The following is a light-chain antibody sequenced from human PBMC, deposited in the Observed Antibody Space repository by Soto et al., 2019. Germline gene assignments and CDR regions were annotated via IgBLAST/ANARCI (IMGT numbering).Light chain of an antibody. Sequence: EIVLTQSPGTLSLSPGDTAALSCRASQSVSNNYLAWYQQKPGQAPSLLIYGASSRATGIPDRFSGSASGTDFTLTISKLEPEDFAVYYCQQYGTSPRMFGQGTKVDIK. CDR3: QQYGTSPRM. J-gene: IGKJ1*01. CDR1: QSVSNNY. V-gene: IGKV3-20*01. CDR2: GAS.